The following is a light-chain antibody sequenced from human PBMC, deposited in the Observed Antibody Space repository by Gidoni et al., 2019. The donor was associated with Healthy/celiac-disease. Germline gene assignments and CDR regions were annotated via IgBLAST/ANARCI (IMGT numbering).Light chain of an antibody. CDR3: QQRSHWPPRVT. CDR1: QSISSY. Sequence: EIELTQSPATLSLSPGARATLSCRASQSISSYLAWYQPKPGQAPRLLIYDASNRAPDSPARFRGSGSVTDFTLTISSLEPEDFAVYYCQQRSHWPPRVTFGQGTRLEIK. V-gene: IGKV3-11*01. CDR2: DAS. J-gene: IGKJ5*01.